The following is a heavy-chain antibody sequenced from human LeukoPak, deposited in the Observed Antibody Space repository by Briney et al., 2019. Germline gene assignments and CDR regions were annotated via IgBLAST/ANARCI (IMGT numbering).Heavy chain of an antibody. CDR1: GFTFSSYG. Sequence: GGSLRLSCAASGFTFSSYGMHWVRQAPGKGLEGVAVIWYDGSNKYYADSVKGRFTISRDNSKNTLYLQMNSLRAEDTAVYYCASNSDGDDAWFDPWGQGTLVTVSS. V-gene: IGHV3-33*01. J-gene: IGHJ5*02. CDR3: ASNSDGDDAWFDP. D-gene: IGHD4-17*01. CDR2: IWYDGSNK.